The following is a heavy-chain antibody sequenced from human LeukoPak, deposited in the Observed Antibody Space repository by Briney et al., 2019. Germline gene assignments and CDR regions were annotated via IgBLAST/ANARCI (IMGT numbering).Heavy chain of an antibody. Sequence: ASVKVSSKASGGTSSSYSISWVVQAPGGGVEWMGWIIAYNGNTNYAQKLQGRVTMTTDTSTSTAYMELRSLRSDGTAVYYCASYYYDSSGYSTPDAFDIWGQGTLVTVSS. CDR3: ASYYYDSSGYSTPDAFDI. CDR1: GGTSSSYS. V-gene: IGHV1-18*01. D-gene: IGHD3-22*01. J-gene: IGHJ3*02. CDR2: IIAYNGNT.